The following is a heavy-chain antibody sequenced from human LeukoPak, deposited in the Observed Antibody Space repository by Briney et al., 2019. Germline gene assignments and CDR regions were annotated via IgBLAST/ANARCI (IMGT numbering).Heavy chain of an antibody. CDR3: ALSSRAPYSSTSEWAY. D-gene: IGHD6-6*01. CDR2: IIPIFGTA. CDR1: GCTFSSYA. V-gene: IGHV1-69*13. J-gene: IGHJ4*02. Sequence: ASVKVSCKSSGCTFSSYAISWVRQAPGQGLEWMGGIIPIFGTANYAQKFQGRVTITADESTSTAYMELSSLRSEDTAVYYCALSSRAPYSSTSEWAYWGQGTLVTVSS.